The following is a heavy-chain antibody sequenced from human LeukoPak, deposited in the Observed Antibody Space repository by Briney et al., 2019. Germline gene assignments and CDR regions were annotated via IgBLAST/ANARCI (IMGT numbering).Heavy chain of an antibody. CDR1: GFTFSSYA. Sequence: GGSLRLSCAASGFTFSSYAMHWVRQAPGKGLEWVAVISYDGSNKYYADSVKGRFTISRDNSKNTLYLQMNSLRAEDTAVYYCARGQPYSSSSFYGMDVWGQGTTVTVSS. J-gene: IGHJ6*02. CDR3: ARGQPYSSSSFYGMDV. V-gene: IGHV3-30*04. D-gene: IGHD6-6*01. CDR2: ISYDGSNK.